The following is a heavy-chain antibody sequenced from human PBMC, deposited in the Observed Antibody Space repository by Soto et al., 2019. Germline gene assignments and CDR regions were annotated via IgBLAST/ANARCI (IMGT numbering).Heavy chain of an antibody. V-gene: IGHV3-30-3*01. CDR3: ARGGITLIVALFDY. D-gene: IGHD3-22*01. CDR1: GFTFSSYA. Sequence: QVQLVESGGGVVQPGRSLRLSCAASGFTFSSYAMHWVRQAPGKGLEWVAVISYDGSNKYYADSVKGRFTISRDNSKNTLYLQMNSLRAEDTAVYYCARGGITLIVALFDYWGQGTLVTVSS. J-gene: IGHJ4*02. CDR2: ISYDGSNK.